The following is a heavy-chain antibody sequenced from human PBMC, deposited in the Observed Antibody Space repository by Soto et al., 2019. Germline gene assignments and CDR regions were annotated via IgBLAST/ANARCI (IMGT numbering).Heavy chain of an antibody. CDR2: IWYDGSNK. CDR3: ARRLTRAYRHYVLVY. CDR1: GFTFSSYG. Sequence: PAGSLRLSCAASGFTFSSYGMHWVRQAPGKGLEWVAVIWYDGSNKYYADSVKGRFTISRDNSKNTLYLQMNSLRAEDTAVYYCARRLTRAYRHYVLVYWGQGTRVTVTS. D-gene: IGHD4-17*01. J-gene: IGHJ4*02. V-gene: IGHV3-33*01.